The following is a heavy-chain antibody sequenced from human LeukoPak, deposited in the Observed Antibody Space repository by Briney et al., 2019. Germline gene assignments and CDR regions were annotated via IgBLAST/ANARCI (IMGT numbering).Heavy chain of an antibody. J-gene: IGHJ5*02. V-gene: IGHV4-39*01. D-gene: IGHD5/OR15-5a*01. CDR2: NRYSGST. CDR3: ATSDTVSTYNRFDP. Sequence: SETLSLTCNVSGGSISSNTYFWGWIRRPPGKGLEWIGSNRYSGSTYYNPSLKSRVTISVDTSKNQFSLNLSSLTAADTAVYYCATSDTVSTYNRFDPWGQGTLVTVS. CDR1: GGSISSNTYF.